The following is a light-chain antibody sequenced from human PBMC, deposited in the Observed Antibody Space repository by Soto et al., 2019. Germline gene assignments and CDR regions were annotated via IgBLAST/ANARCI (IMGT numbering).Light chain of an antibody. CDR1: QGISTY. Sequence: DIQMTQSPSSLSASVGVRLTITCRASQGISTYLNWYQQKPGKAPKLLIYAASTLQSGVPSRFSGSASETDFTLTISSLQPEDFATYSCQQNYSATWTFGQGTKVEIK. CDR2: AAS. CDR3: QQNYSATWT. V-gene: IGKV1-39*01. J-gene: IGKJ1*01.